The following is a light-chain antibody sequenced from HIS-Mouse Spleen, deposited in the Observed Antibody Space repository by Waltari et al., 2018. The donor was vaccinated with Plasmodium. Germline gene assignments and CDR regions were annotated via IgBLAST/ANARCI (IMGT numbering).Light chain of an antibody. V-gene: IGKV1-27*01. CDR2: AAS. CDR1: QGISNY. J-gene: IGKJ1*01. Sequence: DIQMTQSPSSLSASVGDRVTITCRASQGISNYLAWYEQKPWKVPKLMIYAASTLQSGVPSRFSGSGSGTDFTLTISSLQTEDVTTYYSQKYNSAPWTFGQGTKVEIK. CDR3: QKYNSAPWT.